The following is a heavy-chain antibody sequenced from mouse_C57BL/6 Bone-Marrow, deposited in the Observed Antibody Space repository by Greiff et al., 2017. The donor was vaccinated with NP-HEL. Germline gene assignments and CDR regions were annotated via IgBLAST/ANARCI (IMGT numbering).Heavy chain of an antibody. J-gene: IGHJ3*01. Sequence: EVKLVESGGDLVKPGGSLKLSCAASGFTFSSYGMSWVRQTPDKRLEWVATISSGGSYTYYPDSVKGRFPISRDNAKNTLDLQMSSLKSEDTAMYYCARPRQLRLPAWFAYWGQGTLVTVSA. D-gene: IGHD3-2*02. CDR2: ISSGGSYT. V-gene: IGHV5-6*01. CDR1: GFTFSSYG. CDR3: ARPRQLRLPAWFAY.